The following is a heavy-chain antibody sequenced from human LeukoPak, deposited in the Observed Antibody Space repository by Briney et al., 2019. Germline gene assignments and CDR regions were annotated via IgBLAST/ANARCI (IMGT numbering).Heavy chain of an antibody. CDR2: INPSGGST. D-gene: IGHD1-26*01. Sequence: ASVKVSCKASGYTFTSYYMHWVRQAPGQGLEWMGIINPSGGSTSYAQKFQGRVTMTRDTSIGTAYMELSRLRSDDTAVYYCATSENRYRPFDYWGQGTLVTVSS. V-gene: IGHV1-46*01. J-gene: IGHJ4*02. CDR1: GYTFTSYY. CDR3: ATSENRYRPFDY.